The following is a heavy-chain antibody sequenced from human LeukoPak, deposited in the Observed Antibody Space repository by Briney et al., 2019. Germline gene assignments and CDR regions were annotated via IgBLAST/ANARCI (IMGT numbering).Heavy chain of an antibody. V-gene: IGHV3-23*01. Sequence: GGSLRLSCAASGFTFSSYGMSWVRQAPGKGLEWVSVISGSGGSTYYADSVKGRFTISRDNAKNSLYLQMNSLRAEDTAVYYCARSYCSGGSCYYPYYWGQGTLVTVSS. J-gene: IGHJ4*02. D-gene: IGHD2-15*01. CDR3: ARSYCSGGSCYYPYY. CDR2: ISGSGGST. CDR1: GFTFSSYG.